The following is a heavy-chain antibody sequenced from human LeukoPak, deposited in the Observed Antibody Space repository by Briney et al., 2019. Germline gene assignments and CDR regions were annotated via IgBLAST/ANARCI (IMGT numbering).Heavy chain of an antibody. CDR1: GFTFSNYA. D-gene: IGHD5-18*01. Sequence: GGSLRLSCAVSGFTFSNYAMSWVRQAPGKGLEWVSASSGSGSSTYYADSVKGRFTISRDNSKNTLYLQMNSLRAEDTAVYYCAKGGYSYGLGYFDYWGQGTLVTVSS. V-gene: IGHV3-23*01. J-gene: IGHJ4*02. CDR3: AKGGYSYGLGYFDY. CDR2: SSGSGSST.